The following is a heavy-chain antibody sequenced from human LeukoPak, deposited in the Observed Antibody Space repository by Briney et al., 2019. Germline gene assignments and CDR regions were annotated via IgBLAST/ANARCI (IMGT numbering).Heavy chain of an antibody. CDR2: IDDSGST. CDR3: ARGTTVRRSVYYYYYAMDV. Sequence: PAETLSLTCTVSGDSISSYFWSWIRQPPGKGLEWIGYIDDSGSTNYNPSLRSRVTISVDTSKNQFSLKVTSVTAADTAVYYRARGTTVRRSVYYYYYAMDVWGQGTTVTVSS. V-gene: IGHV4-59*08. D-gene: IGHD4-17*01. J-gene: IGHJ6*02. CDR1: GDSISSYF.